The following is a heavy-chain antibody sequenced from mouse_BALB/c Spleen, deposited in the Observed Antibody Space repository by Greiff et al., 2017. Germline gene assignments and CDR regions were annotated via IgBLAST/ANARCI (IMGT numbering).Heavy chain of an antibody. V-gene: IGHV1S127*01. Sequence: QVQLQQSGPQLVRPGASVKISCKASGYSFTSYWMHWVKQRPGQGLEWIGMIDPSDSETRLNQKFKDKATLTVDKSSSTAYMQLSSPTSEDSAVYYCARDSSGYVKAMDYWGQGTSVTVSS. CDR2: IDPSDSET. D-gene: IGHD3-2*01. J-gene: IGHJ4*01. CDR1: GYSFTSYW. CDR3: ARDSSGYVKAMDY.